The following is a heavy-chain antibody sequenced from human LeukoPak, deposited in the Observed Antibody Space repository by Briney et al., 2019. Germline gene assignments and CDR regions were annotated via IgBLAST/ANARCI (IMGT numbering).Heavy chain of an antibody. J-gene: IGHJ3*02. CDR3: ARDRHILTAAKPGGAFDI. D-gene: IGHD3-9*01. CDR2: IIPIFGTA. V-gene: IGHV1-69*13. Sequence: GASVKVSCKASGYTFSSYAISWVRQAPGQGLEWMGGIIPIFGTANYAQKFQGRVTITADESTSTAYMELSSLRSEDTAVYYCARDRHILTAAKPGGAFDIWGQGTMVTVSS. CDR1: GYTFSSYA.